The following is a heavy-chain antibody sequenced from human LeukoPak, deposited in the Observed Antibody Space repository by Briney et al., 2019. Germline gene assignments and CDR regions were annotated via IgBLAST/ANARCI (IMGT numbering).Heavy chain of an antibody. CDR1: GGSISSYY. V-gene: IGHV4-59*01. J-gene: IGHJ6*03. D-gene: IGHD3-16*01. Sequence: SETLSLACTVSGGSISSYYWSWIRQPPGKGLEWIGYIYYSGSTNYNPSLKSRVTISVDTSKNQFSLKLSSVTAADTAVYYCARYVPDYYYMDVWGKGTTVTVSS. CDR2: IYYSGST. CDR3: ARYVPDYYYMDV.